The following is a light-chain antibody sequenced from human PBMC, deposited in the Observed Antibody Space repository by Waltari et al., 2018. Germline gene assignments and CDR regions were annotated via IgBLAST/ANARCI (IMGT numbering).Light chain of an antibody. CDR3: QQYGSSPTT. CDR1: QRVRSRY. Sequence: EIVLTQSPGTLSLSPGERATLSCRASQRVRSRYLAWYQQKPGQAPRLLIYGASSRATGIPDRFSGRGSGTDFTLTVSRLEPEDFAVYYCQQYGSSPTTFGQGTKVEVK. CDR2: GAS. V-gene: IGKV3-20*01. J-gene: IGKJ1*01.